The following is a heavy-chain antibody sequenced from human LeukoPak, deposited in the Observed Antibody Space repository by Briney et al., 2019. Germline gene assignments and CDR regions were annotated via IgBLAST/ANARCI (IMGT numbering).Heavy chain of an antibody. Sequence: PGGSLRLSCAASGFTFSSYAMSWVRQAPGKGLEWVSAISGSGGSTYYADSVKGRFTISRDNSKNTLYLQMNSLRAEDTAIYYCAKGSGRYFGDLFYIDYWGQGTLVTVSS. CDR1: GFTFSSYA. CDR3: AKGSGRYFGDLFYIDY. D-gene: IGHD3-9*01. J-gene: IGHJ4*02. CDR2: ISGSGGST. V-gene: IGHV3-23*01.